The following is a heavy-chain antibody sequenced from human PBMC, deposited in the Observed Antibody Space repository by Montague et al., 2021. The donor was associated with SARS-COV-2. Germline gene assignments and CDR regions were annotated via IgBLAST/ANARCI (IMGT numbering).Heavy chain of an antibody. CDR3: ARARIELSMIVVVMTGASYDMDV. J-gene: IGHJ6*03. V-gene: IGHV4-34*01. CDR1: GESFSGHY. CDR2: IYHTGST. Sequence: SETLSLTCAVSGESFSGHYWTWIRQPPGKGLEWIGEIYHTGSTNYNPSLKSRVTISVDTSKNQFSLTLRSVTAADTAVYYCARARIELSMIVVVMTGASYDMDVWGKGTTVTVPS. D-gene: IGHD3-22*01.